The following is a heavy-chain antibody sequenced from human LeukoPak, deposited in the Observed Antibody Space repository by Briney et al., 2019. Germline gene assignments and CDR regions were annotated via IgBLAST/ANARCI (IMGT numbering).Heavy chain of an antibody. CDR3: ARGGSVVVPAAILPFDP. Sequence: PGGSLRLSCAASGFTFSSYAMSWVRQAPGKGLEWVAVISYDGSNKYYADSVKGRFTISRDNSKNTLYLQMNSLRAEDTAVYYCARGGSVVVPAAILPFDPWGQGTLVTVSS. D-gene: IGHD2-2*01. J-gene: IGHJ5*02. V-gene: IGHV3-30-3*01. CDR2: ISYDGSNK. CDR1: GFTFSSYA.